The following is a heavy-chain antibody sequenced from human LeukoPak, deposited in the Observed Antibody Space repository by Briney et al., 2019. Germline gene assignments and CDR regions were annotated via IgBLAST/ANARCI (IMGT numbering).Heavy chain of an antibody. Sequence: GGSLRLSCAASGFTFSSYAMHWVRQAPGKGLEWVAVISYDGSNKYYADSVKGRFTISRDNSKNTLYLQMNSLRAEDTAVYYCARHFNLGGYDFWSGYPDYWGQGTLVTVSS. CDR3: ARHFNLGGYDFWSGYPDY. D-gene: IGHD3-3*01. CDR1: GFTFSSYA. CDR2: ISYDGSNK. V-gene: IGHV3-30-3*01. J-gene: IGHJ4*02.